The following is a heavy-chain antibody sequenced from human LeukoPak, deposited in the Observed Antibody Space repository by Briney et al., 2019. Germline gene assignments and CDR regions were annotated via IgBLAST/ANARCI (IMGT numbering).Heavy chain of an antibody. CDR1: GGTFSSYA. CDR2: ISAYNGNT. J-gene: IGHJ3*02. Sequence: ASVKVSCKASGGTFSSYAISWVRQAPGQGLEWMGWISAYNGNTNYAQKLQGRVTMTTDTSTSTAYMELRSLRSDDTAVYYCARVYYYDSSGYPENDAFDIWGQGTMVTVSS. CDR3: ARVYYYDSSGYPENDAFDI. V-gene: IGHV1-18*01. D-gene: IGHD3-22*01.